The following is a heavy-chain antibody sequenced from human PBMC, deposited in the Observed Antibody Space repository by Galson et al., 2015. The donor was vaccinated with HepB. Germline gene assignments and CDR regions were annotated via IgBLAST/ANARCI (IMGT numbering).Heavy chain of an antibody. J-gene: IGHJ4*02. CDR3: ARGQVGRQMATIRSVPILRY. CDR1: GGSFSGYY. V-gene: IGHV4-34*01. D-gene: IGHD5-24*01. Sequence: ETLSLTCAVYGGSFSGYYWSWIRQPPGKGLEWIGEINHSGSTNYHPSLKSRVTISVDTSKNQFSLKLSSVTAADTAVYYCARGQVGRQMATIRSVPILRYWGQGTLVTVSS. CDR2: INHSGST.